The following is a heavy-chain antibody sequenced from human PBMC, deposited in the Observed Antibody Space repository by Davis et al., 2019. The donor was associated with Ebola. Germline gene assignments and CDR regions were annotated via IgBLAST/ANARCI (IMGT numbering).Heavy chain of an antibody. Sequence: MPSETLSLTCTVSGGSIGSSHYWAWIRQSPGMGLEWIGSIYYNGDTNYNPSLKSRVTISVDTSKNQFSLKLSSVTAADTAVYYCARGGGFGGYGMDVWGQGTTVTVSS. CDR3: ARGGGFGGYGMDV. D-gene: IGHD3-10*01. J-gene: IGHJ6*02. CDR2: IYYNGDT. V-gene: IGHV4-39*07. CDR1: GGSIGSSHY.